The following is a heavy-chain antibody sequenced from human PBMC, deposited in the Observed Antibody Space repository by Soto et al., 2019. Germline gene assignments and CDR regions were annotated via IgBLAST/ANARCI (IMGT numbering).Heavy chain of an antibody. Sequence: GGSLRLSCAASGFTISDYYMTWIRQAPGKWLECVSYTSGDRSYTNYGDSVKGRFTISRDNAKNSLYLQMNSLRVEDTAVYYCARERVEMATIFDSWGRGXLVTVCS. J-gene: IGHJ4*02. D-gene: IGHD1-26*01. CDR2: TSGDRSYT. CDR3: ARERVEMATIFDS. CDR1: GFTISDYY. V-gene: IGHV3-11*06.